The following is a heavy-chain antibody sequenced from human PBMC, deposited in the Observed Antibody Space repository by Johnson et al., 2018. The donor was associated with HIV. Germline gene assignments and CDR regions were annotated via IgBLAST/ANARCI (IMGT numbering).Heavy chain of an antibody. CDR2: ISSSGNTI. CDR1: GFTFSDYH. V-gene: IGHV3-11*04. D-gene: IGHD3-22*01. Sequence: QVQLVESGGGLVKPGGSLRLSCVASGFTFSDYHMSWIRQAPGKGLEWVSYISSSGNTIYNADSVKARFTISRDNAKNSLYLQLNSLRAEDTAVYYCARARGGYDSDSIGLDAFDIWGQGTMVTVSS. CDR3: ARARGGYDSDSIGLDAFDI. J-gene: IGHJ3*02.